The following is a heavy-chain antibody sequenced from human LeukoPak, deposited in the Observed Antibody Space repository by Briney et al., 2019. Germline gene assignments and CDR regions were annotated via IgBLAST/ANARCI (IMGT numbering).Heavy chain of an antibody. CDR1: GFTFNTFW. V-gene: IGHV3-23*01. CDR2: ISGSGGST. Sequence: PGGSLRLSCSGSGFTFNTFWMNWVRQAPGKGLEWVSAISGSGGSTYYADSVKGRFTISRDNSKNTLYLQMNSLRAEDTAVYYCAKDTVVPAAIRAPPWFDPWGQGTLVTVSS. D-gene: IGHD2-2*02. J-gene: IGHJ5*02. CDR3: AKDTVVPAAIRAPPWFDP.